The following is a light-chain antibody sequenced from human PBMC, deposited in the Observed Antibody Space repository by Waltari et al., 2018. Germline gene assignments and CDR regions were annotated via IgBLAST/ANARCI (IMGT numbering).Light chain of an antibody. CDR1: QDISDF. CDR2: SAS. CDR3: QKYNSAPPGVT. J-gene: IGKJ5*01. Sequence: DIQMTQSPSSLSASIGDRVTITCRASQDISDFLAWYRQKPGKVPELLIYSASTLQSGVPSRFSGGGSGPDFTLTISSLQPEDVATYYCQKYNSAPPGVTFGQGTRLEIK. V-gene: IGKV1-27*01.